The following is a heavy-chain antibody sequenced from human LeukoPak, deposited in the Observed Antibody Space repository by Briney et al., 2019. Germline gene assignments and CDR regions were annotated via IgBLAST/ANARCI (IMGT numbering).Heavy chain of an antibody. V-gene: IGHV3-48*01. CDR1: GFTFSDYS. J-gene: IGHJ4*02. D-gene: IGHD3-22*01. CDR2: ISFSSSTK. Sequence: PGGSLRLSCAASGFTFSDYSMNWVRQAPGKGLEWVSYISFSSSTKYYADSVKGRFTISRDNAKNSLYLQMNSLRAEDTAVYYCARAHYYYDSSGRGTRDYWGQGALVTVSS. CDR3: ARAHYYYDSSGRGTRDY.